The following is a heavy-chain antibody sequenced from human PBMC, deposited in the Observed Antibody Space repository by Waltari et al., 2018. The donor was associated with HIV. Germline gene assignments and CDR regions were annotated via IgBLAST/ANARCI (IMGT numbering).Heavy chain of an antibody. D-gene: IGHD2-21*02. CDR3: AKDYFVVVTAAGPFDP. CDR2: ISYDGSNK. CDR1: GFSFSSYG. J-gene: IGHJ5*02. V-gene: IGHV3-30*18. Sequence: QVKLVESGGGVVQPGRSLRLSCAASGFSFSSYGMHWVRQAPGMGREGVGVISYDGSNKYYADAVEGRFTNGTDNAKNTLYLQMNSLRAEDTAVYYCAKDYFVVVTAAGPFDPWGQGTLVTFSS.